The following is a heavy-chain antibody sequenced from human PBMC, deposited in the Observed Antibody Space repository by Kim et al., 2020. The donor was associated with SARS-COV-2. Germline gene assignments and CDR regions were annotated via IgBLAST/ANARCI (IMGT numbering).Heavy chain of an antibody. CDR2: IIPILGIA. CDR3: ARWAAAGNFWYFDL. D-gene: IGHD6-13*01. J-gene: IGHJ2*01. V-gene: IGHV1-69*02. Sequence: SVKVSCKASGGTFSSYTISWVRQAPGQGLEWMGRIIPILGIANYAQKFQGRVTITADKSTSTAYMELSSLRSEDTAVYYCARWAAAGNFWYFDLWGRGTLVTVSS. CDR1: GGTFSSYT.